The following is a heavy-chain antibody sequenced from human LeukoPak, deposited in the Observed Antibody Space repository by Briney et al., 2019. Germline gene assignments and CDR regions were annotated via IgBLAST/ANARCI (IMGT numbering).Heavy chain of an antibody. CDR3: AKDSTGYYGSGSYPDY. CDR1: GFTFSSSA. CDR2: ISYSGSGT. J-gene: IGHJ4*02. Sequence: GGSLRLSCAASGFTFSSSAMAWVRHAPGKGLEWVSTISYSGSGTYYADSVKGRFTISRDSSKNTLYLQMNSLRAEDTAVYYCAKDSTGYYGSGSYPDYWGQGTLVTVSS. D-gene: IGHD3-10*01. V-gene: IGHV3-23*01.